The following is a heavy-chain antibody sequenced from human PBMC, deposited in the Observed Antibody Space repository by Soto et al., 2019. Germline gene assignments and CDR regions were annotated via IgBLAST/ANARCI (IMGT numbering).Heavy chain of an antibody. CDR1: GFTFSTYW. CDR3: ARVATGSYSWRES. V-gene: IGHV3-74*03. CDR2: INSDGSIT. Sequence: EVQLEESGGDLVQPGGSLRLSCAASGFTFSTYWMHWVRQAPGKGLVWVSRINSDGSITTYADSVKGRFTISRDNSKNTLYLQMNILRAEDTALDYLARVATGSYSWRESWGQGTLVTVSS. D-gene: IGHD1-26*01. J-gene: IGHJ5*02.